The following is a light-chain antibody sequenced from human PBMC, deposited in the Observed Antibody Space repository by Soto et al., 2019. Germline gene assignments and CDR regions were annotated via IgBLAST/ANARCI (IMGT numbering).Light chain of an antibody. CDR3: SSHAGTVV. CDR1: GRDVGSYNL. Sequence: QSALTQPASVSGSPGQSITISCTGTGRDVGSYNLVSWYQHHPGKAPKLIIYEGNNRPSGISNRFSGSKSGNTASLRISGLQAEDEADYYCSSHAGTVVFGGGTKLTVL. CDR2: EGN. V-gene: IGLV2-23*01. J-gene: IGLJ2*01.